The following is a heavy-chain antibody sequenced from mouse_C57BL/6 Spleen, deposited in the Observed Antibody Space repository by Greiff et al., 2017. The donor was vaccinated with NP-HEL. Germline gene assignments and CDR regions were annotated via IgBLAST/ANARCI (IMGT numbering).Heavy chain of an antibody. Sequence: QVQLQQPGAELVKPGASVKLSCKASGYTFTSYWMHWVKQRPGQGLEWIGMIHPNSGSTNYNEKFKSKATLTVDKSSSTAYMQLSSLTSEDSAVYYCARSYDGYSWYFDVWGTGTTVTVSS. J-gene: IGHJ1*03. CDR1: GYTFTSYW. V-gene: IGHV1-64*01. CDR2: IHPNSGST. CDR3: ARSYDGYSWYFDV. D-gene: IGHD2-3*01.